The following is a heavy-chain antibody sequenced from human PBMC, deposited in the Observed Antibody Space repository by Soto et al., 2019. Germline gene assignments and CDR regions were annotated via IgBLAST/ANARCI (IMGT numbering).Heavy chain of an antibody. V-gene: IGHV3-23*01. J-gene: IGHJ4*02. Sequence: EVQLLESGGGLVQPGGSLRLSCAASGFTFNNYAMSWVRQAPGKGLEWVSVITGNGVYTYYADSVKGRFTISRDSSRNTLNLEMNSLRVEDSAQCYCAKHRGAYCSGDCYVDFWGQGTLFTVSS. D-gene: IGHD2-21*02. CDR3: AKHRGAYCSGDCYVDF. CDR2: ITGNGVYT. CDR1: GFTFNNYA.